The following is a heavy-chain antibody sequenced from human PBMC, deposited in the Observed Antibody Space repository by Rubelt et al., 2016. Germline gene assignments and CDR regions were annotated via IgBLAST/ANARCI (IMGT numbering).Heavy chain of an antibody. J-gene: IGHJ4*02. V-gene: IGHV3-66*01. CDR1: GFTVGNNF. CDR2: IYSGGDT. D-gene: IGHD4-11*01. CDR3: ARGISNYVDY. Sequence: GESGGGLVQPGGSLRLSCAASGFTVGNNFMNWVRQAPGKGLEWVSLIYSGGDTYYADSVKGRFTISRDNSKNTLYLQMNSLRAEDTAIYYCARGISNYVDYWGQGTLVTVSS.